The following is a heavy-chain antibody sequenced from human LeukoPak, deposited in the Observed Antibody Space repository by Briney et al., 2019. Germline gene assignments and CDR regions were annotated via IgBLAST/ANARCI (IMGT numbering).Heavy chain of an antibody. Sequence: PSETLSLTCSVSDGSFSSTQYYWGWIRQPPGMGLEWIGNIYYSGTTYYNPSLKSRVTISIDTSKNHFSLNLISVTAADTAVYYCAGGRYYDSIQHWGQGTLVTVSS. V-gene: IGHV4-39*07. CDR3: AGGRYYDSIQH. CDR2: IYYSGTT. J-gene: IGHJ1*01. CDR1: DGSFSSTQYY. D-gene: IGHD1-26*01.